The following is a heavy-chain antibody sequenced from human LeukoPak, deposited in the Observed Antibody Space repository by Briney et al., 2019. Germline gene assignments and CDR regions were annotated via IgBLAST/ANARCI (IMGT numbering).Heavy chain of an antibody. CDR2: IIPIFGTA. CDR1: GGTFSSYA. D-gene: IGHD4-23*01. Sequence: ASVKVSCKASGGTFSSYAISWVRQAPGQGLEWMGGIIPIFGTANYAQKFQGRVTITADESTSTAYMELSSLRSEDTAVYYCATNTDYGGNITIDYWGQGTLVTVSS. V-gene: IGHV1-69*13. CDR3: ATNTDYGGNITIDY. J-gene: IGHJ4*02.